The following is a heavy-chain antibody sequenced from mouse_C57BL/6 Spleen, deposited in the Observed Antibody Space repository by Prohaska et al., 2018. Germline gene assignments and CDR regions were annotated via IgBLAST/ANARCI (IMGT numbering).Heavy chain of an antibody. CDR3: ASPTASWFAY. CDR1: GFTFSDYY. Sequence: GGSLKLSCAASGFTFSDYYMYWVRQTPEKRLEWVAYISNGGGSTYYPDTVKGRFTISRDNAKNTLYLQMSRLKSEDTAMYYCASPTASWFAYWGQGTLVTVSA. CDR2: ISNGGGST. J-gene: IGHJ3*01. V-gene: IGHV5-12*01. D-gene: IGHD4-1*02.